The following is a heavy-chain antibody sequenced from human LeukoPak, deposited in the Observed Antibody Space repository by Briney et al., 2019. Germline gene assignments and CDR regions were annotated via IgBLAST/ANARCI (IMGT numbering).Heavy chain of an antibody. D-gene: IGHD3-16*02. J-gene: IGHJ3*02. Sequence: ASVKVSCKASGYTFTGYYMHWVRQAPGQGLEWMGWINPNSGGTKYAQKFQGRVTMTRDTSISTAYMELSRLRSEDTAVYYCAREFYEGRRYTTPPDGTFDIWGQGTMLTVSS. V-gene: IGHV1-2*02. CDR2: INPNSGGT. CDR1: GYTFTGYY. CDR3: AREFYEGRRYTTPPDGTFDI.